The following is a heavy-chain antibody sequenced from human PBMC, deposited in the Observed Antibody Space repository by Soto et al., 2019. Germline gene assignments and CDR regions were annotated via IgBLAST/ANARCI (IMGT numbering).Heavy chain of an antibody. D-gene: IGHD2-21*02. Sequence: EVQLLESGGNLVQPGGSLRLACTASGFTFSSYAMSWVRQAPGKGLEWVSALSGSGATTYYADSVKGRFTISRDNSKNTVYLQMSSLRAQDTAVYYCAKGRGVVAAMADYWGQVTLVTVSS. CDR2: LSGSGATT. CDR1: GFTFSSYA. J-gene: IGHJ4*02. CDR3: AKGRGVVAAMADY. V-gene: IGHV3-23*01.